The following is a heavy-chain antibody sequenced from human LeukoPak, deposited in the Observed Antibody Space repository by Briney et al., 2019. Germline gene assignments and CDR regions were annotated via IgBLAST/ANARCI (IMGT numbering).Heavy chain of an antibody. CDR2: IYPDDSDI. CDR3: AGSRGYYFDY. J-gene: IGHJ4*02. CDR1: GYSFTRDW. Sequence: GESLKIPCKGSGYSFTRDWIGWVRQMPGKGLEWMGIIYPDDSDIRYSPSFQGQVIISADKSINTAYLQWSSLKASDTAMYYCAGSRGYYFDYWGQGTLVTVSS. D-gene: IGHD3-22*01. V-gene: IGHV5-51*01.